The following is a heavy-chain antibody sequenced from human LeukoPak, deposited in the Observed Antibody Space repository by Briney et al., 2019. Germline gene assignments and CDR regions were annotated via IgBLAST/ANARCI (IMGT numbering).Heavy chain of an antibody. CDR1: GFTFSTSG. V-gene: IGHV3-23*01. J-gene: IGHJ4*02. Sequence: GGSLRLSCAASGFTFSTSGMSWVRQAPGKGLEWVSAINSSGSNAYYADSVKGRFTISRDNSKNTPYLQLNRLRAEDTAVYYCAKLTAAAGRNYWGQGTLVTVSS. D-gene: IGHD6-13*01. CDR2: INSSGSNA. CDR3: AKLTAAAGRNY.